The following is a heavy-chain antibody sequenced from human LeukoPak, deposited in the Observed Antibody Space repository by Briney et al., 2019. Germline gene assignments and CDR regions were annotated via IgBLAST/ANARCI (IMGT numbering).Heavy chain of an antibody. CDR1: GFIFDSYS. D-gene: IGHD1-26*01. Sequence: GGSLRLSCAASGFIFDSYSMNWVRQAPGKGLEWVSYISSGGSTINYADSVKGRFAISRDNAKNSLYLQMNSLRAEDTAVYYCARRGWEPEVIDWGQGTLVTVSS. CDR3: ARRGWEPEVID. J-gene: IGHJ4*02. CDR2: ISSGGSTI. V-gene: IGHV3-48*01.